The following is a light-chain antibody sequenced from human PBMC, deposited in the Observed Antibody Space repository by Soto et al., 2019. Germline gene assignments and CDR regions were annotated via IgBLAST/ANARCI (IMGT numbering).Light chain of an antibody. J-gene: IGLJ2*01. CDR1: SSDVGGHNH. CDR2: EVT. V-gene: IGLV2-8*01. CDR3: SSYAGSMNVI. Sequence: QSALTQPPSASGSPGQSVTISCTGSSSDVGGHNHVSWYQQHPGKAPKLMIYEVTKRPSGVPGRFSGSKSVNTASLTVSGLQAEDEADYYCSSYAGSMNVIFGGGTKLTVL.